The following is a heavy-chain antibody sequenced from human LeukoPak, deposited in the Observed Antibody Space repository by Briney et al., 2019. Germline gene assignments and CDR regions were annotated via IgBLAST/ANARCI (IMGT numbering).Heavy chain of an antibody. CDR3: ARDWAAATLRYFDL. J-gene: IGHJ2*01. Sequence: SETLSLTCIVSGYSISSVYFWGWVRPPPGKDLEWIGRSYHRGTTHYNPSLKKRVNISLDWSKNKFYLTMSSVTAPDTAVYYCARDWAAATLRYFDLWGRGTLVTASS. CDR2: SYHRGTT. D-gene: IGHD6-13*01. V-gene: IGHV4-38-2*02. CDR1: GYSISSVYF.